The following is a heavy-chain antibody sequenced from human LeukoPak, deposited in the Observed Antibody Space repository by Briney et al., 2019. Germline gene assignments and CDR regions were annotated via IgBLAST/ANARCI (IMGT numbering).Heavy chain of an antibody. CDR3: AKEPREYCSSTSCPNWFDS. Sequence: GGSLRLSCAASGFTFNNYAMTWVRQAPGKGLEWVSAISASGGTTYYADSVKGRFTISRDNSENTLFLQMNSLRAEDTAVYYCAKEPREYCSSTSCPNWFDSWGQGTLVTVSS. CDR2: ISASGGTT. V-gene: IGHV3-23*01. J-gene: IGHJ5*01. D-gene: IGHD2-2*01. CDR1: GFTFNNYA.